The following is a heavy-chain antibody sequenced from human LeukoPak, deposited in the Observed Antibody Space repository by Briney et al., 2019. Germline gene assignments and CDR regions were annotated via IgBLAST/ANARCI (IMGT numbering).Heavy chain of an antibody. CDR2: IYYSGST. V-gene: IGHV4-59*01. Sequence: SETLSLTCTVSGGSISSYHWSWIRQPPGKGLEWIGYIYYSGSTNYNPSLKSRVTISVDTSKNQFSLKLSSVIAADTAVYYCARYYYDSSGYPIFDYWGQGTLVTVSS. D-gene: IGHD3-22*01. J-gene: IGHJ4*02. CDR1: GGSISSYH. CDR3: ARYYYDSSGYPIFDY.